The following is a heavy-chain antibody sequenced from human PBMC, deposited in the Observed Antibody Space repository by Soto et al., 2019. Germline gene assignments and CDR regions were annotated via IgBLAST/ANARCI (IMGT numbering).Heavy chain of an antibody. CDR1: GGTFRRYA. D-gene: IGHD1-26*01. CDR3: ACNRRLGGARWWVEP. J-gene: IGHJ5*02. V-gene: IGHV1-69*06. Sequence: QLVQSGAEARKPGSSVKVSCMAAGGTFRRYAFSWIRQAPGQGLEWMGGIASVGGTPNYARQFRDKVKSEADTITHTTYMELTNLRSEETSLYFCACNRRLGGARWWVEPWSQGSRVIVSS. CDR2: IASVGGTP.